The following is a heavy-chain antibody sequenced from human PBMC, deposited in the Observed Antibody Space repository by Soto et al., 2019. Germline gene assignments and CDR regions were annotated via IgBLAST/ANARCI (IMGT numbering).Heavy chain of an antibody. CDR2: TYYRSKWYN. CDR3: ARDNQGYLYTGIAV. CDR1: GDSVSKNSAA. J-gene: IGHJ6*02. V-gene: IGHV6-1*01. Sequence: SQTLSLTCAISGDSVSKNSAAWNWIRQSPSRGLEWLGRTYYRSKWYNDYAVSMKSRIIINPDTSKHQFTLQLNSLTPADTAVYFCARDNQGYLYTGIAVWGQATTVTFSS. D-gene: IGHD3-16*02.